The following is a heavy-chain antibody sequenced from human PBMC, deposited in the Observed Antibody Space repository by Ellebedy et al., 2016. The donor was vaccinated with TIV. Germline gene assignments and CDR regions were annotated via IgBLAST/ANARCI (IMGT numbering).Heavy chain of an antibody. D-gene: IGHD6-13*01. CDR2: ISGSGGST. CDR1: GFTFSSYA. V-gene: IGHV3-23*01. CDR3: AREDRLTGIAADY. Sequence: PGGSLRLSCAASGFTFSSYAMSWVRQAPGKGLEWVSAISGSGGSTYYADSVKGRFTISRDNAKNSLYLQMNSLRDEDTAVYYCAREDRLTGIAADYWGQGTLVTVSS. J-gene: IGHJ4*02.